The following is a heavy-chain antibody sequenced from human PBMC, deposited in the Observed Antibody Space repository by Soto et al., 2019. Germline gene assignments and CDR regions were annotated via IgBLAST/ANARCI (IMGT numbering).Heavy chain of an antibody. D-gene: IGHD3-10*01. CDR3: AHSRNLITEDAQVGDFDS. V-gene: IGHV2-5*02. Sequence: QITLKESGPTLVKPTQTLTLTCSFSGFSLTTDGEGVGWVRQTPGEALEWLALIYWDDDERYSPSLQTRLTITKDTSKNQVVLIMTNMAPMDTATYYCAHSRNLITEDAQVGDFDSWGQGTLVTVSS. J-gene: IGHJ4*02. CDR2: IYWDDDE. CDR1: GFSLTTDGEG.